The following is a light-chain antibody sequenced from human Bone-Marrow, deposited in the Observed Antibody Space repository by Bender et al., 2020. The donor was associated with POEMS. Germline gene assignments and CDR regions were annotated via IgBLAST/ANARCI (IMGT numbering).Light chain of an antibody. CDR1: SSDVDSYDL. CDR2: EGT. V-gene: IGLV2-14*02. Sequence: QSALTQPASVSGSPGQSITISCTGSSSDVDSYDLISWYQQHPGKAPKLMIYEGTERPSGISNRFSGSKSGNTASLTISGLQAEDEADYYCSSYTSSSNFDNFVFGTGTKVCVL. CDR3: SSYTSSSNFDNFV. J-gene: IGLJ1*01.